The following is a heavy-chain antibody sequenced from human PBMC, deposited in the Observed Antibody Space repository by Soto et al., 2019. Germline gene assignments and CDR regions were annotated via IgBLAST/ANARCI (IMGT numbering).Heavy chain of an antibody. CDR1: GFTFSSYG. D-gene: IGHD5-18*01. CDR3: AKHQRGYSYGYNYYYMDV. J-gene: IGHJ6*03. CDR2: ISYDGSNK. V-gene: IGHV3-30*18. Sequence: QVQLVESGGGVVQPGRSLRLSCAASGFTFSSYGMHWVRQAPGKGLEWVAVISYDGSNKYYADSVKGRFTISRDNSKNTLYLQMNSLRAEDTAVYYCAKHQRGYSYGYNYYYMDVWGKGTTVTVSS.